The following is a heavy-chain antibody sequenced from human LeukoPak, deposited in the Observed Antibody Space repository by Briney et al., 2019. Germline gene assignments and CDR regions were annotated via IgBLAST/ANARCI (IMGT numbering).Heavy chain of an antibody. J-gene: IGHJ4*02. Sequence: GGSLRLSCAASGFTFNNYGMHWVRQAPGKGLEWVANIKQDGSEKYYVDSVKGRFTISRDNAKNSLYLQMNSLRAEDTAVYYCARDSDPQPFDYWGQGTLVTVSS. CDR3: ARDSDPQPFDY. CDR2: IKQDGSEK. CDR1: GFTFNNYG. D-gene: IGHD2-2*01. V-gene: IGHV3-7*01.